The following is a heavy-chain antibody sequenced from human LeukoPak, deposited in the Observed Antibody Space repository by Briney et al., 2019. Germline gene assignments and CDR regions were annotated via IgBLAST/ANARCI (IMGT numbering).Heavy chain of an antibody. D-gene: IGHD4-17*01. CDR1: GYTLTELS. CDR3: ATATQNLYGDYGEYFQH. V-gene: IGHV1-24*01. CDR2: FDPEAGET. Sequence: ASVTVSCKVSGYTLTELSMHWVRQAPGKGLEWMGGFDPEAGETIYAQKFQGRVTMTEDTSTDTAYMELSSLRSEDTAVYYCATATQNLYGDYGEYFQHWGQGTLVTVSS. J-gene: IGHJ1*01.